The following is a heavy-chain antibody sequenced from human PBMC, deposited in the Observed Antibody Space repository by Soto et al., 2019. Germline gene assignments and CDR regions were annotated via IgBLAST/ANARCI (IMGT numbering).Heavy chain of an antibody. Sequence: QVQLVQSGAEVKKPWSSVKVSCKASGGTFSSYAISWVRQAPGQGLEWMGGIIPIFGTAKYAQKFQGRVTITADESTSSAYMELSSLRSEDTAVYYCARVFRFGDFYFDYWGQGTLVTVTS. V-gene: IGHV1-69*01. CDR1: GGTFSSYA. D-gene: IGHD3-10*01. CDR3: ARVFRFGDFYFDY. CDR2: IIPIFGTA. J-gene: IGHJ4*02.